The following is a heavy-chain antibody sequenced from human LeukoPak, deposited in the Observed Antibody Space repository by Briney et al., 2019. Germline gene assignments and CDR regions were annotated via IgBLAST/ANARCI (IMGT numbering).Heavy chain of an antibody. CDR2: ISYDGSNK. J-gene: IGHJ6*02. V-gene: IGHV3-30*04. Sequence: AGGSLRLSCAASGFTFSSYAMHWVRQAPGKGLEWVAVISYDGSNKYYADSVKGRFTISRDNSKNTLYLQMNSLRAEDTAVYYCARDQGIVGATKDYYYGMDVWGQGTTVTVSS. D-gene: IGHD1-26*01. CDR3: ARDQGIVGATKDYYYGMDV. CDR1: GFTFSSYA.